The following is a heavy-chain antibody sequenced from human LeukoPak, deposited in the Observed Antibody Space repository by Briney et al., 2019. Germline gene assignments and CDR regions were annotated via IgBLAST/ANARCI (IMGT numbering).Heavy chain of an antibody. V-gene: IGHV3-7*03. CDR1: GFTFSSYW. J-gene: IGHJ4*02. CDR3: ARDSDGGSHIVDY. D-gene: IGHD2-15*01. Sequence: GGSLRLSCAASGFTFSSYWMSWVRQAPGKGLEWVANIKQDGSEKYYVDSVKGRFTISKDNAKNSLYLQMNSLRAEDTAVYYCARDSDGGSHIVDYWGQGTLVTVSS. CDR2: IKQDGSEK.